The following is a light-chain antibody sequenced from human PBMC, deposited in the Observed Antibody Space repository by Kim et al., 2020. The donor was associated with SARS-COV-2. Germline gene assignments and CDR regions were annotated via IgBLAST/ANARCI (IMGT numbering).Light chain of an antibody. V-gene: IGLV3-1*01. CDR3: QTWDSSTVV. CDR2: GDT. CDR1: KLEEKF. J-gene: IGLJ3*02. Sequence: SYELTQPPSVSVSPGQAASITCSGDKLEEKFASWFQQKPGQSPVLVIYGDTKRPSGIPERISGSTSGNTATLTISGTQAMDEADYYCQTWDSSTVVFGGG.